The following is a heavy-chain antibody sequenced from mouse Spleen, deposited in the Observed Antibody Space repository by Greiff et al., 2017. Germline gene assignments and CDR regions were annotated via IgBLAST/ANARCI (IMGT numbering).Heavy chain of an antibody. CDR2: IYPGSGNT. D-gene: IGHD2-5*01. CDR3: ARSYSNSLYYYAMDY. Sequence: QVQLQQSGAELVRPGASVKLSCKASGYTFTDYYINWVKQRPGQGLEWIARIYPGSGNTYYNEKFKGKATLTAEKSSSTAYMQLSSLTSEDSAVYFCARSYSNSLYYYAMDYWGQGTSVTVSS. J-gene: IGHJ4*01. CDR1: GYTFTDYY. V-gene: IGHV1-76*01.